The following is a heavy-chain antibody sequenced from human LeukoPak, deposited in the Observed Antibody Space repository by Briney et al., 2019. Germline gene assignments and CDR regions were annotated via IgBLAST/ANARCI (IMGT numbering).Heavy chain of an antibody. CDR1: GGSFSGYY. D-gene: IGHD2-2*02. V-gene: IGHV4-34*01. CDR3: ARGSDIVVVPAAIRGFDY. CDR2: INHSGST. J-gene: IGHJ4*02. Sequence: SETLSLTCAVYGGSFSGYYWSWIRQPPGKGLEWIGEINHSGSTNYNPSLKGRVTISVDTSKNQFSLKLSSVTAADTAVYYCARGSDIVVVPAAIRGFDYWGQGTLVTVSS.